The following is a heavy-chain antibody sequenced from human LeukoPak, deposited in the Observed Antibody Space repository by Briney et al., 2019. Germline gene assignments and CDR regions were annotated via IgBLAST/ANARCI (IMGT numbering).Heavy chain of an antibody. CDR1: EFTFSSYA. D-gene: IGHD3-3*01. V-gene: IGHV3-30-3*01. CDR3: AREADFWSGYYNYFDY. CDR2: ISYDGSNK. Sequence: GGSLRLSCAASEFTFSSYAMHWVRQAPGKGLEWVAVISYDGSNKYYADSVKGRFTISRDNSKNTLYLQMNSLRAEDTAVYYCAREADFWSGYYNYFDYWGQGTLVTVSS. J-gene: IGHJ4*02.